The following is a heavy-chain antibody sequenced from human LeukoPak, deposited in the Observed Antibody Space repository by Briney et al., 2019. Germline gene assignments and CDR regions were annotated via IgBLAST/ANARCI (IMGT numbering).Heavy chain of an antibody. J-gene: IGHJ6*03. CDR1: GGSISSGSYY. D-gene: IGHD6-25*01. CDR2: IYTSGST. Sequence: SQTLSLTCTVSGGSISSGSYYWSWIRQPAGKGLEWIGCIYTSGSTNYNPSLKSRVTISVDTSTNQFSLKLSSVTAADTAVYYCARETYSSGSYYYYYYMDVWGKGTTVTVSS. V-gene: IGHV4-61*02. CDR3: ARETYSSGSYYYYYYMDV.